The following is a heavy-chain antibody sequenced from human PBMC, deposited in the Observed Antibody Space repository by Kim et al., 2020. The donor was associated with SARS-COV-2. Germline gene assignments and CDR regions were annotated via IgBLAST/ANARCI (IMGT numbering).Heavy chain of an antibody. J-gene: IGHJ6*02. CDR2: ISAYNGNT. D-gene: IGHD6-6*01. Sequence: ASVKVSCKASGYTFTSYGISWVRQAPGQGLEWMGWISAYNGNTNYAQKLQGRVTMTTDTSTSTAYMELRSLRSDDTAVYYCARGGYSSSYPPYYYYGMDVWGQGTTVTVSS. V-gene: IGHV1-18*04. CDR3: ARGGYSSSYPPYYYYGMDV. CDR1: GYTFTSYG.